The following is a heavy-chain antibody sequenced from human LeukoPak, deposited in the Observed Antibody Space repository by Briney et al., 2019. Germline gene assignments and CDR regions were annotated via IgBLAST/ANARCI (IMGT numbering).Heavy chain of an antibody. CDR3: ARHIAAAGNWFDP. V-gene: IGHV4-39*01. Sequence: SETLSPTCTVSGGSISSSSYYWGWIRQPPGKGLEWIGSIYYSGSTYYNPSLKSRVTISVDTSKNQFSLKLSSVTAADTAVYYCARHIAAAGNWFDPWGQGTLVTVSS. J-gene: IGHJ5*02. D-gene: IGHD6-13*01. CDR2: IYYSGST. CDR1: GGSISSSSYY.